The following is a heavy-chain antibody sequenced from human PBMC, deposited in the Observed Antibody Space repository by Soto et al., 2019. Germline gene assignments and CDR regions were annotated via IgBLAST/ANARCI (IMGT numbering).Heavy chain of an antibody. Sequence: SETLSLTCTVSGGSISSGDYYWSWIRQPPGKGLEWIGYIYYSGSTYYNPSLKSRVTISVDTSKNQFSLKLSSVTAADTAVYYCARAAGESGWYTWYYFDYWGQGTLVTVS. CDR1: GGSISSGDYY. CDR3: ARAAGESGWYTWYYFDY. J-gene: IGHJ4*02. V-gene: IGHV4-30-4*01. D-gene: IGHD6-19*01. CDR2: IYYSGST.